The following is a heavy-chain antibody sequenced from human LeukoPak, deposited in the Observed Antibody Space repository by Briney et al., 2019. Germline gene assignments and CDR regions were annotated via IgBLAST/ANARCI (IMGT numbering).Heavy chain of an antibody. D-gene: IGHD1-26*01. J-gene: IGHJ4*02. Sequence: GGSLRLSCAASGFTFSSYSMNWVRQAPGKGLEWVSSISSSSSYIYYADSVKGRFTISRDNTKNSLYLQMNSLRAEDTAVYYCAKSAYSGSPLFDYWGQGTLVTVSS. CDR1: GFTFSSYS. V-gene: IGHV3-21*01. CDR2: ISSSSSYI. CDR3: AKSAYSGSPLFDY.